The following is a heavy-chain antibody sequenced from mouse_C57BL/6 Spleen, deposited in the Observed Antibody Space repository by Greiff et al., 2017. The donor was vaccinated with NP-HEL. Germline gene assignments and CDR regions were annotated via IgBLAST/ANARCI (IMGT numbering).Heavy chain of an antibody. CDR3: ARSGFYWYFDV. J-gene: IGHJ1*03. CDR1: GYTFTDYN. CDR2: INPNNGGT. D-gene: IGHD1-3*01. V-gene: IGHV1-22*01. Sequence: EVQLQQSGPELVKPGASVKMSCKASGYTFTDYNMHWVKQSHGKSLEWIGYINPNNGGTSYNQKFKGKATLTVNKSSSTAYMELRSLTSEGSAVYYCARSGFYWYFDVWGTGTTVTVSS.